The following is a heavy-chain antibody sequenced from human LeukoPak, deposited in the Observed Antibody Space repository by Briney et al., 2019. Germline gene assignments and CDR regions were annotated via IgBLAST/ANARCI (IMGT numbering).Heavy chain of an antibody. CDR2: IYSGGGT. CDR3: ARAPMTTEDY. J-gene: IGHJ4*02. D-gene: IGHD4-17*01. CDR1: GFIVSSNY. Sequence: PGGSLRLSCVASGFIVSSNYMSWVRQAPGKGLEWVSVIYSGGGTNYADSVKGRFTISRDRSKNTLYLQMNSLRVEDTAVYYCARAPMTTEDYWGPGTLVTVSS. V-gene: IGHV3-53*01.